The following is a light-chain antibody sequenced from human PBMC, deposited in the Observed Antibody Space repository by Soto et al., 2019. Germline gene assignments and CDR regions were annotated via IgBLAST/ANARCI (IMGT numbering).Light chain of an antibody. J-gene: IGLJ2*01. CDR1: SSDVGGYNY. CDR2: EVI. CDR3: SSYAGNNNLRV. V-gene: IGLV2-8*01. Sequence: QSALTQPPSASGSPGQSVTNSCTGTSSDVGGYNYVSWYQQHPGKAPKLMIYEVIKRPSGVPDRFSGSKSGNTASLIVTGLQAEDEADYYCSSYAGNNNLRVFGGGTKVTVL.